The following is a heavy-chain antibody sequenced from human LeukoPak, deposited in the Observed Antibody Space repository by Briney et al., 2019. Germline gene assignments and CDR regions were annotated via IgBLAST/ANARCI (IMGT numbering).Heavy chain of an antibody. Sequence: PSETLSLTCTVSGGSISSYYWSWIRQPPGKGLEWIGYIHYSGSTHYNPSLKSRVTMSVDTSKNQFSLKVTSVTAADTAVYFCARVDGWAYSGYDAFAFLRAPWGQGTLVTVSS. CDR2: IHYSGST. V-gene: IGHV4-59*01. CDR1: GGSISSYY. D-gene: IGHD5-12*01. J-gene: IGHJ5*02. CDR3: ARVDGWAYSGYDAFAFLRAP.